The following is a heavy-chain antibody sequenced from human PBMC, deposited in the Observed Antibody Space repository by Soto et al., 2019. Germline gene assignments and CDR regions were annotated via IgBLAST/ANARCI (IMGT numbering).Heavy chain of an antibody. CDR2: IYYSGST. Sequence: SETLSLTCTVSGGSISSYYWSWTRQPPGKGLEWIGYIYYSGSTNYNPSLKSRVTISVDTSKNQFPLKLSSVTAADTAVYYCARHGVPAASPFDYWGQGTLVTVSS. CDR1: GGSISSYY. D-gene: IGHD2-2*01. J-gene: IGHJ4*02. CDR3: ARHGVPAASPFDY. V-gene: IGHV4-59*08.